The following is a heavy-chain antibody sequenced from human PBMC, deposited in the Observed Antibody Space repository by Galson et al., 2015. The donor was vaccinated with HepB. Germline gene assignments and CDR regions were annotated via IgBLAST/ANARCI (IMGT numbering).Heavy chain of an antibody. V-gene: IGHV3-30*04. CDR1: GFTFSSYA. Sequence: SLRLSCAASGFTFSSYAMHWVRQAPGKGLEWVAVISYDGSNKYYADSVKGRFTISRDNSKNTLYLQMNSLRAEDTAVYYCARVSDPGDPTDLDWYFDLWGRGTLVTVSS. CDR2: ISYDGSNK. J-gene: IGHJ2*01. D-gene: IGHD2-21*02. CDR3: ARVSDPGDPTDLDWYFDL.